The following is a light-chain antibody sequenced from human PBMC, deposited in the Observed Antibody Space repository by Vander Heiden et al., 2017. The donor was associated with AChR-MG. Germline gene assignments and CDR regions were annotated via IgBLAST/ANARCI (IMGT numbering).Light chain of an antibody. CDR3: SSYAGSNSYV. Sequence: QSALTQPPSASGSPGQSVTISCTGTSSDVGNYNYVSWYQQYPGKAPKLIIDEVSKRPSGVPDRFSGSKSGNTASLTVSGLQPEDEADYYCSSYAGSNSYVFGTGTKVIVL. CDR2: EVS. J-gene: IGLJ1*01. V-gene: IGLV2-8*01. CDR1: SSDVGNYNY.